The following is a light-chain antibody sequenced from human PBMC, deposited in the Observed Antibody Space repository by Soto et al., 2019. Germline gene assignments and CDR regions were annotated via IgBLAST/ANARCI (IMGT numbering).Light chain of an antibody. Sequence: QCALAQPASVSGSPGQSITISCTGTSSDVGGYNYVSWYQQHPGKAPKLMIYEVSNRPSGVSNRFSGSKSGNTASLTISGLQAEDEADYYCSSYTSSSTSHVFGTRTKVTVL. CDR2: EVS. CDR3: SSYTSSSTSHV. J-gene: IGLJ1*01. V-gene: IGLV2-14*01. CDR1: SSDVGGYNY.